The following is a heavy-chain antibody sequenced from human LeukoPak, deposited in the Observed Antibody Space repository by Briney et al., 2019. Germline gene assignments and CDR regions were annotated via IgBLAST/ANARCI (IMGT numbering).Heavy chain of an antibody. V-gene: IGHV1-24*01. CDR1: GYTLTELS. D-gene: IGHD5-12*01. CDR3: ATGYDVLVATLDY. J-gene: IGHJ4*02. CDR2: FDPEDGET. Sequence: ASVKVSCKVSGYTLTELSMHWVLQAPGKGLEWMGGFDPEDGETIYAQKFQGRVTMTEDTSTDTAYMELSSLRSEDTAVYYCATGYDVLVATLDYWGQGTLVTVSS.